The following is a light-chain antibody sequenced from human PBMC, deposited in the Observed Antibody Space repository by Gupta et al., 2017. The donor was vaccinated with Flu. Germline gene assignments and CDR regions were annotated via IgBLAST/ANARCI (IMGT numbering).Light chain of an antibody. Sequence: QSALTQPASGSGSPGQSITISCTGTSSDVGSYNLVSWNQQHPGKAPKLMIYEGSKRPSGVSNRFSGSKSGNTASLTISGLQAEDEADYYCCSYAGSSTDVVFGGGTKLTVL. CDR1: SSDVGSYNL. CDR3: CSYAGSSTDVV. V-gene: IGLV2-23*01. CDR2: EGS. J-gene: IGLJ2*01.